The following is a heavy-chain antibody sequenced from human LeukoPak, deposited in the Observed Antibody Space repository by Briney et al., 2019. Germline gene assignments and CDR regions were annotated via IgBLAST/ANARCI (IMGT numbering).Heavy chain of an antibody. Sequence: ASVKVSCKVSGYTLTELSMHWVRQAPGKGLEWMGGFDPEDGETIYAQKFQGRVTMTEDTSTDTAYMELSSLRSEDTAVYYCATVSQPSSWYRPPAFDIWGQGTMVTVSS. CDR1: GYTLTELS. V-gene: IGHV1-24*01. CDR3: ATVSQPSSWYRPPAFDI. J-gene: IGHJ3*02. D-gene: IGHD6-13*01. CDR2: FDPEDGET.